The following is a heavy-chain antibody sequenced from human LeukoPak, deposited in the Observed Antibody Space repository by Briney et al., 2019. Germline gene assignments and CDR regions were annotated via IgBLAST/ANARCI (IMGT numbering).Heavy chain of an antibody. CDR2: ISYYGSNK. CDR3: ARGHGLTKDS. J-gene: IGHJ4*02. CDR1: GFTFSSHA. V-gene: IGHV3-30*01. D-gene: IGHD4-11*01. Sequence: GGSLRLSCAASGFTFSSHAMHWVRQASGKGLEWVAVISYYGSNKYYADSVKGRFTISRDNSKNTLYLQMNSLRAEDTAVYYCARGHGLTKDSWGQGTLVTVSS.